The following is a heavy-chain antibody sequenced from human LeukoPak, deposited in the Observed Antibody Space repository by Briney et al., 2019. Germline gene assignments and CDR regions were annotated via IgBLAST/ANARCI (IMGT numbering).Heavy chain of an antibody. V-gene: IGHV3-48*01. Sequence: GGSLRLSCAASGFTFSSHSMNWVRQAPGKGLEWVSYISSSSSTIYYAGSVKGRFTISRDNAKNSLYLQMNSLRAEDTAVYYCARGQAGGMDVWGQGTAVTVSS. CDR3: ARGQAGGMDV. CDR1: GFTFSSHS. CDR2: ISSSSSTI. J-gene: IGHJ6*02.